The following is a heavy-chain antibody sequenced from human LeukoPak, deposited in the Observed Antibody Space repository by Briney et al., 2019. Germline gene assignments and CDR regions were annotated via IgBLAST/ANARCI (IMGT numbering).Heavy chain of an antibody. J-gene: IGHJ4*02. Sequence: WVRQAPGKGLEWIGSIYYSGSTYYNPSLKSRVTISVDTSKNQFSLKLSSVTAADTAVYYCARGQRGYSHYYWGQGTLVTVSS. CDR3: ARGQRGYSHYY. CDR2: IYYSGST. D-gene: IGHD5-18*01. V-gene: IGHV4-39*07.